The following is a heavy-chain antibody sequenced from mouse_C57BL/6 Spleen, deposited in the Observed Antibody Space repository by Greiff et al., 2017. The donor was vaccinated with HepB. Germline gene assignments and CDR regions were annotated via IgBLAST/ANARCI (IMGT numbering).Heavy chain of an antibody. CDR1: GFTFSDYG. Sequence: EVQLVESGGGLVKPGASLKLSCAASGFTFSDYGMHWVRQAPEKGLEWVAYISSGSSTIYYADTVKGRFTISRDNATNTLFLQMTSLRSEDTAMYCCARGDYPAWFAYWGQGTLVTVSA. D-gene: IGHD2-4*01. CDR3: ARGDYPAWFAY. CDR2: ISSGSSTI. J-gene: IGHJ3*01. V-gene: IGHV5-17*01.